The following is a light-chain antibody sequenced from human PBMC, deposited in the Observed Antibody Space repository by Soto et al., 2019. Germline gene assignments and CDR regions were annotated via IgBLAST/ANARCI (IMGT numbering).Light chain of an antibody. V-gene: IGKV3-15*01. Sequence: LMTQSPAPLSVSPGDRATLSCRTSQSVSSNLAWYQQKPGQAPRLLIYGASTRATGIPARFSGSGSGTEFTLTISSLQSEDFAVYYCRQYNNWPLTFGQGTKVDIK. CDR3: RQYNNWPLT. J-gene: IGKJ1*01. CDR2: GAS. CDR1: QSVSSN.